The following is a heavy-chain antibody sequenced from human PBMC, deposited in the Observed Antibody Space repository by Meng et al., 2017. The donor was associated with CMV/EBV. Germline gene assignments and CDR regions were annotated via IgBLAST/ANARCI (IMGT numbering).Heavy chain of an antibody. CDR1: GGSISSYY. CDR3: ARSMVVAGDWFDP. CDR2: IYTSGST. V-gene: IGHV4-4*07. J-gene: IGHJ5*02. D-gene: IGHD2-15*01. Sequence: QVKLQVSGPWLLKRPRPLSLICTGSGGSISSYYWSWIRQPAGKGLEWIGRIYTSGSTNYNPSLKSRVTMSVDTSKNQFSLKLSSVTAADTAVYYCARSMVVAGDWFDPWGQGTLVTVSS.